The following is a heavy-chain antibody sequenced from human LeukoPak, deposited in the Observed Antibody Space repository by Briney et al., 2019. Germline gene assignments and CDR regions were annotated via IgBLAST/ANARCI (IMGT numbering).Heavy chain of an antibody. J-gene: IGHJ4*02. V-gene: IGHV3-7*01. CDR3: ARDRPSGSYDY. CDR2: IKEDGSQK. CDR1: GFTFSSYW. Sequence: GGSLRLSCAASGFTFSSYWMSWVRQAPGKGLEWVANIKEDGSQKNYVDSVRGRFTISRDNAKKSLYLQMISLRAEDTAVYYCARDRPSGSYDYWGQGALVTVSS. D-gene: IGHD1-26*01.